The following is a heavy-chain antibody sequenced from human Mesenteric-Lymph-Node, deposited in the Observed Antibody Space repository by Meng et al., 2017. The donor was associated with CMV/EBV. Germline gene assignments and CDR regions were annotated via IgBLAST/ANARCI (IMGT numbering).Heavy chain of an antibody. J-gene: IGHJ3*02. CDR1: GFTFSSYS. V-gene: IGHV3-48*04. CDR3: ARLRGGGCRSTTCSNAFDI. D-gene: IGHD2-2*01. CDR2: ISSSDSTI. Sequence: GGSLRLSCAASGFTFSSYSMSWVRQAPGKGLEWVSYISSSDSTIYYADSVKGRFTISRDNAKNSLYLQMNSLSAEDTAVYYCARLRGGGCRSTTCSNAFDIWGQGTMVTVSS.